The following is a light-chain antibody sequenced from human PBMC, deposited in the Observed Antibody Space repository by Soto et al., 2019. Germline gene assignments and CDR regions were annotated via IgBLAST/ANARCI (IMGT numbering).Light chain of an antibody. J-gene: IGKJ2*01. V-gene: IGKV3-11*01. CDR1: QSVSSY. Sequence: EIVLTQSPATLSLSPGERATLSCRASQSVSSYLAWYQQKPGQAPRLLIYGASNRATGIPARFSGSGSGTDFTLTISSLEPEYFAVYYCQHRGKWPRTFGQGTKLEIK. CDR3: QHRGKWPRT. CDR2: GAS.